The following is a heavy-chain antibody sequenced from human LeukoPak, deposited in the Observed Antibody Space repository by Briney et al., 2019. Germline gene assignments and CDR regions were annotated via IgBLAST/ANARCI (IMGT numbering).Heavy chain of an antibody. J-gene: IGHJ6*02. V-gene: IGHV3-23*01. CDR2: ITSSGGST. Sequence: GGSLRLSCAASGFTFSSDAMSCVRQAPGRGLEWVSTITSSGGSTYYADSVTGRFTISRDNSKNALYLQMNSLRAEDTAVYYCAKDQTGMDVWGPGTTVTVSS. CDR1: GFTFSSDA. CDR3: AKDQTGMDV.